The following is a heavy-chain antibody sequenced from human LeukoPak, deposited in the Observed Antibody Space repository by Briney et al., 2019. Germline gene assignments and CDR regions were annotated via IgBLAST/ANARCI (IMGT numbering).Heavy chain of an antibody. Sequence: GASVKVSCKASGGTFSSYAISWVRQAPGQGLEWMGGIIPIFGTANYAQKFQGRVTITADESTSTAYMELSSLRSEDTAVYYCATGKRYFDWLPLDIWGQGTMVTVSS. D-gene: IGHD3-9*01. CDR1: GGTFSSYA. CDR2: IIPIFGTA. CDR3: ATGKRYFDWLPLDI. V-gene: IGHV1-69*13. J-gene: IGHJ3*02.